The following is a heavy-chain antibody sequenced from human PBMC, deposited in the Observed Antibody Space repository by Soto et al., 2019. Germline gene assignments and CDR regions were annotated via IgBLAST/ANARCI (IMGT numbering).Heavy chain of an antibody. D-gene: IGHD3-3*01. CDR1: GYTFTSYY. CDR2: INPSGGST. CDR3: ARDHYDFWSGYYEGESYNWFDP. J-gene: IGHJ5*02. V-gene: IGHV1-46*03. Sequence: ASVKVSCKASGYTFTSYYMHWVRQAPGQGLEWMGIINPSGGSTSYAQKFQGRVTMTRDTSTSTVYMELSSLRSEDTAVYYCARDHYDFWSGYYEGESYNWFDPWGQGTLVTVSS.